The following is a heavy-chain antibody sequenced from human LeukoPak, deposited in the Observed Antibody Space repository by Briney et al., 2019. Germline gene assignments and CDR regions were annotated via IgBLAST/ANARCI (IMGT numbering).Heavy chain of an antibody. Sequence: GGSLRLSCAASGFTFGSYAMNWVRQAPGKGLEWVSSISSGSSFIYYADSVKGRFTIARDNAKNSLYLQMNSLRPEDTAIYYCVRDQGGERWFDPWGQGTLVTVSS. CDR3: VRDQGGERWFDP. D-gene: IGHD3-16*01. V-gene: IGHV3-21*01. J-gene: IGHJ5*02. CDR1: GFTFGSYA. CDR2: ISSGSSFI.